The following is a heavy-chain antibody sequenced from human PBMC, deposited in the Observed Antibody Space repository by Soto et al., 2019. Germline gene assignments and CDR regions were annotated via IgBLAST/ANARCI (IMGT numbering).Heavy chain of an antibody. D-gene: IGHD1-7*01. J-gene: IGHJ4*02. CDR3: AKEGPYGGNSEVDY. CDR1: GCTFSSYA. Sequence: GGSLRLSWAASGCTFSSYAMSWVRQAPGKGLEWVSAISGSGGSTYYADSVKGRFTISRDNSKNTLYLQMNSLRAEDTAVYYCAKEGPYGGNSEVDYWGQGTLLTVSS. V-gene: IGHV3-23*01. CDR2: ISGSGGST.